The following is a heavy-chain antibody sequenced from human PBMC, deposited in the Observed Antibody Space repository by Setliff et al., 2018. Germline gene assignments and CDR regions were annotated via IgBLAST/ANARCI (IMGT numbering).Heavy chain of an antibody. Sequence: PSETLSLTCTVYGGSFSNYYWSWIRQPPGKGLEWIGEVNHSGSTNYNPSLTSRVTISVDTSKNQVSLKVNSVTAADTGVYYCARLNFWSGFWYFTLWGQGTPVTVSS. CDR3: ARLNFWSGFWYFTL. CDR1: GGSFSNYY. CDR2: VNHSGST. D-gene: IGHD3-3*01. J-gene: IGHJ4*02. V-gene: IGHV4-34*01.